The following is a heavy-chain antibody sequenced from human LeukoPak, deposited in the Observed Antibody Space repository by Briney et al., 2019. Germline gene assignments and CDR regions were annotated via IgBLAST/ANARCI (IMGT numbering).Heavy chain of an antibody. J-gene: IGHJ4*02. CDR2: IYTSGST. V-gene: IGHV4-4*07. D-gene: IGHD6-19*01. CDR1: GGSISSYY. Sequence: PSETLSLTCTVSGGSISSYYWSWIRQPAGKGLEWIGHIYTSGSTNYNPSLKSRVTMSVDTSKNQFSLKQSSVTAADTAVYYCARKGSSGWYDPFDYWGQGTLVTVSS. CDR3: ARKGSSGWYDPFDY.